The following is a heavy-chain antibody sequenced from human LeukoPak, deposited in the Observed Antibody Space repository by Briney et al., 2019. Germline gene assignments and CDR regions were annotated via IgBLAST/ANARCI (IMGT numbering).Heavy chain of an antibody. CDR3: ARDAFHMYYHDSSGYPHEYFQH. CDR1: GFTFSSYA. Sequence: PGGSLRLSCAASGFTFSSYAMHWVRQAPGKGLEGVAVISYDGSNKYYADSVKGRFTISRDNSKNTLYLQMNSLRAEDTAVYYCARDAFHMYYHDSSGYPHEYFQHWGQGTLVTVSS. J-gene: IGHJ1*01. D-gene: IGHD3-22*01. V-gene: IGHV3-30*04. CDR2: ISYDGSNK.